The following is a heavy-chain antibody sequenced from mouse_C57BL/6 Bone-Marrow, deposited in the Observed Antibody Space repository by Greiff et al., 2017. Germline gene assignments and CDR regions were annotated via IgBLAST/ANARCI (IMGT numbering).Heavy chain of an antibody. V-gene: IGHV3-6*01. CDR2: ISYDGSN. J-gene: IGHJ3*01. CDR3: AKGGRFAY. Sequence: VQLKESGPGLVKPSQSLSLTCSVTGYSITSGYYWNWIRQFPGNNLEWMGYISYDGSNNYNPSLKNRISITRDTSKNQFFLKLNSVTTEDTATYYCAKGGRFAYWGQGTLVTVSA. CDR1: GYSITSGYY.